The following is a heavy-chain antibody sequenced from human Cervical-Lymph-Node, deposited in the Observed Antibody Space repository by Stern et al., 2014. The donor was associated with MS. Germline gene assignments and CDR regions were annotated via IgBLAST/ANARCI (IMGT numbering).Heavy chain of an antibody. J-gene: IGHJ5*02. CDR1: GGSFKSYA. CDR3: ARERSIHYPAFAP. V-gene: IGHV1-69*01. D-gene: IGHD3-10*01. Sequence: QLVQSGAEVKKPGSSVRVSCKASGGSFKSYALNWLRQAPGQGLEWMGDIVPMFAKANYAQKFQGRVTVTADEATNTVYMELSFLTSEDTAVYYCARERSIHYPAFAPWGQGTLVTVSS. CDR2: IVPMFAKA.